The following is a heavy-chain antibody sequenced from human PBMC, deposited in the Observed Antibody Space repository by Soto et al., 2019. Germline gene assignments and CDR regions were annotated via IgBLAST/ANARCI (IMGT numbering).Heavy chain of an antibody. J-gene: IGHJ3*02. CDR1: GGTFSSYA. CDR2: IIPIFGTA. Sequence: SVKVSCKASGGTFSSYAISWVRQAPGQGLEWMGGIIPIFGTANYAQKFQGRVTITADESTSTAYMELSSLRSEDTAVYYYARDLDYYDSSGCPPPANDAFDIWGQGTMVTVS. CDR3: ARDLDYYDSSGCPPPANDAFDI. V-gene: IGHV1-69*13. D-gene: IGHD3-22*01.